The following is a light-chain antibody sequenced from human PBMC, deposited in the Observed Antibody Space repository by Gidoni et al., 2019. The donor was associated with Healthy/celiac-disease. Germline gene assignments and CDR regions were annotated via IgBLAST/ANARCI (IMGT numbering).Light chain of an antibody. V-gene: IGKV3-20*01. J-gene: IGKJ1*01. CDR1: QSVSSSY. CDR2: GAS. Sequence: EIVLTPSPGTLSLSPGERATLSCRASQSVSSSYLAWYQQKPGQAHRLLIYGASSRATGIPDRFSGSGSGTDFTLTISRLEPEDFAVYYCQQYGSSPWTFVQGTKVEIK. CDR3: QQYGSSPWT.